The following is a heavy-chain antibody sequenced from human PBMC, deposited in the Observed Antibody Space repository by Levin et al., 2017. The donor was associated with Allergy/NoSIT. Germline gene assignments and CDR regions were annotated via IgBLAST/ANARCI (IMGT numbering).Heavy chain of an antibody. CDR2: IYYRGNV. Sequence: SETLSLTCTVSGGSISTSTYHWGWIRQPPGKGLEWIGSIYYRGNVYYSPSLESRVTLFVDTSNNHFSLKLRSVTAADTAMYYWPRLFNGCPGDIWGQGTMVTVSS. CDR3: PRLFNGCPGDI. CDR1: GGSISTSTYH. V-gene: IGHV4-39*02. J-gene: IGHJ3*02. D-gene: IGHD5-24*01.